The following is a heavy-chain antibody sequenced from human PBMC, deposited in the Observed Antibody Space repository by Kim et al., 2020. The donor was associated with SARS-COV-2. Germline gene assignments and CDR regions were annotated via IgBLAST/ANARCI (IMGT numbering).Heavy chain of an antibody. D-gene: IGHD2-2*01. CDR3: ARVECSSTSCSDAFDI. Sequence: LKSRVTISVDTSKNQFSLKLSSVTAADTAVYYCARVECSSTSCSDAFDIWGQGTMVTVSS. V-gene: IGHV4-59*01. J-gene: IGHJ3*02.